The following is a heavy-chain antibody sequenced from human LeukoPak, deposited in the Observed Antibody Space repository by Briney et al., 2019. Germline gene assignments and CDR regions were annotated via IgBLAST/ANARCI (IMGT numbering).Heavy chain of an antibody. V-gene: IGHV4-59*12. D-gene: IGHD6-13*01. J-gene: IGHJ4*02. CDR3: ARGKRGYSSSWYDY. Sequence: PSETLSLTCTVSGGSISSYYWSWVRQPPGKGLEWIAFISDSGGTNYHPSLKSRVTISVDTSKNQFSLKLSSVTAADTAVYYCARGKRGYSSSWYDYWGQGTLVTVSS. CDR1: GGSISSYY. CDR2: ISDSGGT.